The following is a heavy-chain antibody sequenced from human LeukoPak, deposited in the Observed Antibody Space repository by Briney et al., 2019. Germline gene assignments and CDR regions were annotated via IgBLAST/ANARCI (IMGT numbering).Heavy chain of an antibody. V-gene: IGHV5-51*01. CDR1: GYSFTSYW. D-gene: IGHD3-10*01. CDR3: ARPLLRGHNAFDI. Sequence: GESLKISCKGSGYSFTSYWIGWVRQMPGKGLEWMGIIYPGDSDTRYSPSFQGQVTVSADKSISTAYLQWSSLKASDTAMYYCARPLLRGHNAFDIWGQGTMVTVSS. CDR2: IYPGDSDT. J-gene: IGHJ3*02.